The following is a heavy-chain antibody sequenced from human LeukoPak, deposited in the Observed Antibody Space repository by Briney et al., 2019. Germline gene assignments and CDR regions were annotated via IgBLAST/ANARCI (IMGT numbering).Heavy chain of an antibody. V-gene: IGHV4-59*01. J-gene: IGHJ5*02. CDR3: ARAGYSHTCFDP. Sequence: PSETLSLTCTVSGGSISSYYWDWIRQPPGKGLEWIGYIHSSGSTSYNPSLKSRVTISVDTSKNQFSLKLSSVTAADTAVYYCARAGYSHTCFDPWGQGTLVTVSS. CDR1: GGSISSYY. CDR2: IHSSGST. D-gene: IGHD6-13*01.